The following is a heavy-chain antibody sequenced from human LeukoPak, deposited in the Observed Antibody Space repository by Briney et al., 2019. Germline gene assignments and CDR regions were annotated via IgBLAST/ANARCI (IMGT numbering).Heavy chain of an antibody. CDR1: GGSISSSSYY. V-gene: IGHV4-39*07. CDR2: IYYSGST. J-gene: IGHJ4*02. CDR3: ARVSGYSYGLFDY. Sequence: PSETLSLTCTVSGGSISSSSYYWGWIRQPPGKGLEWIGSIYYSGSTYYNPSLKSRVTISVDTSKNQFSLKLSSVTAADTAVYYCARVSGYSYGLFDYWGQGTLVTVSS. D-gene: IGHD5-18*01.